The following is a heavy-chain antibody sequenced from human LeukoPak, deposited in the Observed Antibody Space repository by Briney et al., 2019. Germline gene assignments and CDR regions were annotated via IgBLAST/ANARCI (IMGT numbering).Heavy chain of an antibody. CDR3: AKSEGIVVVPAARLWDY. CDR1: GFTFSSYA. CDR2: ISYDGSNK. J-gene: IGHJ4*02. V-gene: IGHV3-30-3*02. D-gene: IGHD2-2*01. Sequence: GGSLRLSCAASGFTFSSYAMHWVRQAPGKGLEWVAVISYDGSNKYYADSVKGRFTISKDNAKNTLYLQMNSLRAEDTAVYYCAKSEGIVVVPAARLWDYWGQGTLVTVSS.